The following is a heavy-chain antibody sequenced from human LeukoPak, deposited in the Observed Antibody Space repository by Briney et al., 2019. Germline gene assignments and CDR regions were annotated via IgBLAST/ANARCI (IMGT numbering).Heavy chain of an antibody. V-gene: IGHV1-2*02. CDR3: GRDYLPSRYHSPGGNVGYFDY. CDR2: INPKSGGT. D-gene: IGHD3-16*01. CDR1: GYTFTGYY. Sequence: SSVKVSCQASGYTFTGYYMHWLRQAPGQGLEWMGWINPKSGGTNYAQKCQGRVTMTSDTSISTAYMELRRLRSDDTAVYYCGRDYLPSRYHSPGGNVGYFDYWGQGTLVTVSS. J-gene: IGHJ4*02.